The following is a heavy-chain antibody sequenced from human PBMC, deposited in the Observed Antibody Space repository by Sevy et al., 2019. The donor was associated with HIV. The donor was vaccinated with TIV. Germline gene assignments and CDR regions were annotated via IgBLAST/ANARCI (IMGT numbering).Heavy chain of an antibody. J-gene: IGHJ6*02. Sequence: GGSLRLSCAASGFTFSSYGMHWVRQAPGKGLEGVAVIWYDGSNKYYADSVKGRFTISRDNSKNTLYLQMNSLRAEDTAVYYCARDQVVGATTGYGMDVWGQGTTVTVSS. CDR1: GFTFSSYG. D-gene: IGHD1-26*01. V-gene: IGHV3-33*01. CDR3: ARDQVVGATTGYGMDV. CDR2: IWYDGSNK.